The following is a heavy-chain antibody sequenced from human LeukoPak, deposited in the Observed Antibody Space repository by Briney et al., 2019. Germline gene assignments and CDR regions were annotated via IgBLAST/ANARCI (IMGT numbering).Heavy chain of an antibody. CDR3: ARDRSDFSLLYHYFYMDV. V-gene: IGHV3-7*01. D-gene: IGHD3-3*01. Sequence: GGALRLSCAASGFAVSNYWMSWVRQAPGKGLEGVADIKEDGSEKYYVDSVKGRFTISRDSVRHSLYLQMNSLRDEDTAIYYCARDRSDFSLLYHYFYMDVWGKGTTVTVSS. CDR1: GFAVSNYW. J-gene: IGHJ6*03. CDR2: IKEDGSEK.